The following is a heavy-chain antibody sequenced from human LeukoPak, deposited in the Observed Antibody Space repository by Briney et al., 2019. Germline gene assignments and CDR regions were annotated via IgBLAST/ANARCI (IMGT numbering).Heavy chain of an antibody. V-gene: IGHV3-43D*04. CDR1: GFTFDDYA. Sequence: PGGSLRLSCAASGFTFDDYAMHWVRQAPGKGLEWASLISWDGGSTYYADSVKGRFTISRDNSKNSLYLQMNSLRAEDTALSYCAKDISITGTTGGFDYWGQGTLVTVSS. D-gene: IGHD1-7*01. CDR2: ISWDGGST. J-gene: IGHJ4*02. CDR3: AKDISITGTTGGFDY.